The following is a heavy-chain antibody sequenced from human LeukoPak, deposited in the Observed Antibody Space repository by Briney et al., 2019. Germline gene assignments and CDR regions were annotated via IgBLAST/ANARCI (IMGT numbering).Heavy chain of an antibody. D-gene: IGHD5/OR15-5a*01. CDR3: ATLVSTRYYFDY. V-gene: IGHV4-34*01. Sequence: PSETLSLTCAVYGGSFSGYYWSWIRQPPGKGLEWIGEINHSGSTHYNPSLKSRVTISVDTSKNQFSLKLSSVTAADTAVYYCATLVSTRYYFDYWGQGTLVTVSS. CDR1: GGSFSGYY. CDR2: INHSGST. J-gene: IGHJ4*02.